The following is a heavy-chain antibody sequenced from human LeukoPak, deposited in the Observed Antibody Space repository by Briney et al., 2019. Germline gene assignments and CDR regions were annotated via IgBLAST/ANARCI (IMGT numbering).Heavy chain of an antibody. CDR3: ALTGGSTSFHYYYYGMDV. CDR1: GFTFSRYA. D-gene: IGHD2-2*01. Sequence: GGSLRLSCAASGFTFSRYAMSWVRQAPGKGLEWVSAISGSGGSTYYADSVKGRFTISRDNSKNTLYLQMNSLRAEDTAVYYCALTGGSTSFHYYYYGMDVWGQGTTVTVSS. J-gene: IGHJ6*02. V-gene: IGHV3-23*01. CDR2: ISGSGGST.